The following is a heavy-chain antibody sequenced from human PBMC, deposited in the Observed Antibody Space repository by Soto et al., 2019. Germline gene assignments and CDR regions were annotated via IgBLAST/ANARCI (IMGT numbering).Heavy chain of an antibody. J-gene: IGHJ4*02. V-gene: IGHV5-51*01. Sequence: TGESLKISCKGSGYSFTSYWIGWVRQMPGKGLEWMGIIYPGDSDTRYSPSFQGQVTISADKSISTAYLQWSSLKASDTAMYYCARHGAYYDFWSGYDYWGQGTLVTVSS. CDR1: GYSFTSYW. CDR3: ARHGAYYDFWSGYDY. D-gene: IGHD3-3*01. CDR2: IYPGDSDT.